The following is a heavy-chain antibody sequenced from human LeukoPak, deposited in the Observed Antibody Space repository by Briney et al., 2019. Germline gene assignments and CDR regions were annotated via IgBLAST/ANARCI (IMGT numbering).Heavy chain of an antibody. Sequence: GGSLTLSCAASGLMFSSYWMDWVRQAPGKGLEWVAHIKEDGSGEYYVDSVKGRFTISIDNAKKSMYLQMNSLRVEDTAIYYCVSGSGWIFDYWGQGTQVTVSS. CDR3: VSGSGWIFDY. CDR1: GLMFSSYW. CDR2: IKEDGSGE. J-gene: IGHJ4*02. D-gene: IGHD6-19*01. V-gene: IGHV3-7*03.